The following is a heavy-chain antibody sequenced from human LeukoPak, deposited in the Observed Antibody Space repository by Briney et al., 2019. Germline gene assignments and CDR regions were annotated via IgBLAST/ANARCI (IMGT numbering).Heavy chain of an antibody. CDR3: ARDNSGPAAN. Sequence: SETLSLTCTASGGSISSSSYYWGWIRQPSGKGLEWIGSIYYSGSTYYNPSLKSRVTISVDTSKNQFSLKLSSVTAADTAVYYCARDNSGPAANWGQGTLVTVSS. CDR1: GGSISSSSYY. V-gene: IGHV4-39*07. J-gene: IGHJ4*02. CDR2: IYYSGST. D-gene: IGHD2-2*01.